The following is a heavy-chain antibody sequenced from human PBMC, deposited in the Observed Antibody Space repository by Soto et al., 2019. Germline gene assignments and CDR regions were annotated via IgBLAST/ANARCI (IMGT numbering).Heavy chain of an antibody. CDR1: RFTFSSYG. Sequence: GSLRLSCAASRFTFSSYGMLWVRQAPGKGLKWVAVIWYDGSNKYYADSVKGRFTISRDNSKHTLYLQMNSLRAEDTAVYYCARDPSTSCSRGSCYPWEYWGQGTLVTVSS. V-gene: IGHV3-33*01. CDR3: ARDPSTSCSRGSCYPWEY. D-gene: IGHD2-15*01. J-gene: IGHJ4*02. CDR2: IWYDGSNK.